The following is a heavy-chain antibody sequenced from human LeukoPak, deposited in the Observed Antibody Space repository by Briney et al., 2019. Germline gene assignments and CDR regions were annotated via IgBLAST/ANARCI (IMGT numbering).Heavy chain of an antibody. J-gene: IGHJ3*02. CDR3: ARSFDFWSVHGDAFDI. D-gene: IGHD3-3*01. CDR1: GGTFSSYA. CDR2: IIPIFGTA. V-gene: IGHV1-69*13. Sequence: SVKVSCKASGGTFSSYAISWVRQAPGQGLEWMGGIIPIFGTANYAQKFQGRVAITADESTSTAYMELSSLRSEDTAVYYCARSFDFWSVHGDAFDIWGQGTMVTVSS.